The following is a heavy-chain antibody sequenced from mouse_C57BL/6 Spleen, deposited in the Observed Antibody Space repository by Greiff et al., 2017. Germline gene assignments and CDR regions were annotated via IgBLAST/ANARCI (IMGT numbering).Heavy chain of an antibody. V-gene: IGHV1-39*01. CDR1: GYSFTDYN. CDR2: LNPNYGTT. D-gene: IGHD2-5*01. J-gene: IGHJ4*01. Sequence: EVQLQQSGPELVKPGASVKISCKASGYSFTDYNMNWVKQSNGKSLEWIGVLNPNYGTTSSNQKFNCKATLTVDPSSSTAYMQLNSLTSEDSAVYYCARYYYSNPDPYYAMDYWGQGTSVTVSS. CDR3: ARYYYSNPDPYYAMDY.